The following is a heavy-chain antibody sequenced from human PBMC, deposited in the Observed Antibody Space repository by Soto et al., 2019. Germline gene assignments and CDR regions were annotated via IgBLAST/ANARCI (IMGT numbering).Heavy chain of an antibody. CDR3: TTNYYRGGYYFDY. J-gene: IGHJ4*02. CDR2: IKSKTDGGTT. CDR1: GFTFSNAW. V-gene: IGHV3-15*07. D-gene: IGHD3-10*01. Sequence: EVQLVESGGGLVKPGGSLRLSCAASGFTFSNAWMNWVRQAPGKGLEWVGRIKSKTDGGTTDYAAPVKGRFTISRDDSKNTLYLQMYSLKTDDTAVYYCTTNYYRGGYYFDYWGQGTLVTVSS.